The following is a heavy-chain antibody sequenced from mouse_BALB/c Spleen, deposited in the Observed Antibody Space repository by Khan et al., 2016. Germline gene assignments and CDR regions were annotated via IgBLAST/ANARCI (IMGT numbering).Heavy chain of an antibody. CDR1: GYSFTGYY. V-gene: IGHV1-26*01. D-gene: IGHD1-1*01. Sequence: VQLQQSGPDLVKPGASVNISCKASGYSFTGYYMHWVKESHGKSREWIGRVNPNNGGTSYNQKFKGKAIITVDKSSSKAYMELRSLTSEDSADYEAASWGVHYGDWGQGTTLTVSA. CDR3: ASWGVHYGD. CDR2: VNPNNGGT. J-gene: IGHJ2*01.